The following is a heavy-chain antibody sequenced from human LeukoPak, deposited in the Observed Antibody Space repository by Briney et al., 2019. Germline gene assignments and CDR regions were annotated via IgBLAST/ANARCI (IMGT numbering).Heavy chain of an antibody. CDR3: ARHWSGTVGATGAFDI. CDR2: ISSGGSTI. D-gene: IGHD1-26*01. J-gene: IGHJ3*02. V-gene: IGHV3-48*03. Sequence: GGSLRLSCAASGFSFRSYEMNWVRQAPGKGLQWVSYISSGGSTIYYADSVKGRFTISRDNAKISLYLQMNSLRAEDTAVYYCARHWSGTVGATGAFDIWGQGTMVTVSS. CDR1: GFSFRSYE.